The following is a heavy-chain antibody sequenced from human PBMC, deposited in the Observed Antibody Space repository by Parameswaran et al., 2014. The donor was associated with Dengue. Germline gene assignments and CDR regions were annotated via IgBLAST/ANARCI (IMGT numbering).Heavy chain of an antibody. D-gene: IGHD3-16*02. CDR3: ARGGTAYDYVWGSYRPYWYFDL. V-gene: IGHV4-31*02. CDR2: IHYRGNT. Sequence: WIRQPPGKGLEWIGDIHYRGNTNYNPSLRSRVTISADTSKNQFSLKLSSVTAADTAVYFCARGGTAYDYVWGSYRPYWYFDLWGRGTLVTVSS. J-gene: IGHJ2*01.